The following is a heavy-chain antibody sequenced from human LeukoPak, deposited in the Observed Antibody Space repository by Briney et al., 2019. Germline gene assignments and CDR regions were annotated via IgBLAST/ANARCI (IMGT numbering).Heavy chain of an antibody. V-gene: IGHV4-38-2*01. CDR1: GYSISSGYY. CDR3: AGTPYGGAPPNWFDP. CDR2: IYHSGST. D-gene: IGHD4-23*01. J-gene: IGHJ5*02. Sequence: SETLSLTCAVSGYSISSGYYWGWIRQPPGKGLEWIGSIYHSGSTYYNPSLKSRVTISVDTSKNQFSLKLSSVTAADTAGYYCAGTPYGGAPPNWFDPWGQGTLVTVSS.